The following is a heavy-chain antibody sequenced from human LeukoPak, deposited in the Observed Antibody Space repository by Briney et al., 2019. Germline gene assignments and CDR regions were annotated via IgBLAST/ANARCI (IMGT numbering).Heavy chain of an antibody. Sequence: SETLSLTCTVSGGSISSSSYYWGWIRQPPGKGLEGIGSIYYSGSTYYNPSLKSRVTISVDTSKNQFSLQLSSVTAADTAVYYCAVEEFDFWGQGTLVTVSS. CDR2: IYYSGST. CDR1: GGSISSSSYY. CDR3: AVEEFDF. J-gene: IGHJ4*02. V-gene: IGHV4-39*01. D-gene: IGHD5-24*01.